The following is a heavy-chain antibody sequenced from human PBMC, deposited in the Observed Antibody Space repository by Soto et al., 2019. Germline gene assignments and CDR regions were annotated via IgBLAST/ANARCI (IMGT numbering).Heavy chain of an antibody. CDR1: GYSFTSYW. CDR3: ARHDSSVDYYYGMDV. Sequence: GESLKISCKGSGYSFTSYWVSWVRQMPGKGLEWMGRIDPSDSYTNYSPSFQGHVTISADKSISTAYLQWSSLKASDTAMYYCARHDSSVDYYYGMDVWGQGTTVTVSS. D-gene: IGHD3-22*01. V-gene: IGHV5-10-1*01. CDR2: IDPSDSYT. J-gene: IGHJ6*02.